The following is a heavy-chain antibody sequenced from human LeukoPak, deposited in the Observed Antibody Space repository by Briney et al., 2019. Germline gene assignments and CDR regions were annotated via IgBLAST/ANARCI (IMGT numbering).Heavy chain of an antibody. CDR1: GFTFSSYG. V-gene: IGHV3-13*05. CDR2: IGTAGDP. J-gene: IGHJ4*02. CDR3: ARASSSSLDY. Sequence: PGGSLRLSCAAPGFTFSSYGMHWVRQPTGKGLEWVSAIGTAGDPYYADSVKGRFTISRETANNSLYLQMNSLTGGDTAVYYCARASSSSLDYWGQGTLVTVSS. D-gene: IGHD6-6*01.